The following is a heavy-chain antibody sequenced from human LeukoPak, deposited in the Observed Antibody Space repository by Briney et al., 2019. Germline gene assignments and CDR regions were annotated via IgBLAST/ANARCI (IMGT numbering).Heavy chain of an antibody. CDR2: VSAYNGNT. D-gene: IGHD6-13*01. J-gene: IGHJ4*02. CDR1: GYTFTGYY. CDR3: AREAAAAVDY. Sequence: ASVKVSCKASGYTFTGYYMHWVRQAPGQGLEWMGWVSAYNGNTNYAQKLQGRVTMTTDTSTSTAYMELRSLRSDDTAVYYCAREAAAAVDYWGQGTLVTVSS. V-gene: IGHV1-18*04.